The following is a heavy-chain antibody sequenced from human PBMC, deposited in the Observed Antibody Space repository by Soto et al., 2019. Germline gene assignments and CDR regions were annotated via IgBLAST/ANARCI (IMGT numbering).Heavy chain of an antibody. CDR3: ARDFIGPYDSSSH. J-gene: IGHJ4*02. Sequence: GGSLRLSCAASGFTFSSYGMHWVRQAPGKGLEWVAVIWYDGSNKYYADSVKGRFTISRDNSKNTLYLQMNSLRAEDTAVYYCARDFIGPYDSSSHWGQGTLVTVSS. CDR2: IWYDGSNK. V-gene: IGHV3-33*01. D-gene: IGHD3-22*01. CDR1: GFTFSSYG.